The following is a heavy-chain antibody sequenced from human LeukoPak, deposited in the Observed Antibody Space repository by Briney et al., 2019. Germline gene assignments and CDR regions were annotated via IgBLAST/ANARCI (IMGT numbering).Heavy chain of an antibody. D-gene: IGHD3-3*01. J-gene: IGHJ4*02. CDR1: GFTFSSYW. CDR3: AKSYYNFWSGYESTTAFDY. CDR2: ISYDGSNK. Sequence: GGSLRLSCAASGFTFSSYWMHWVRQAPGKGLEWVAVISYDGSNKYYADSVKGRFTISRDNSKNTLYLQMNSLRAEDTATYYCAKSYYNFWSGYESTTAFDYWGQGALVTVSA. V-gene: IGHV3-30*18.